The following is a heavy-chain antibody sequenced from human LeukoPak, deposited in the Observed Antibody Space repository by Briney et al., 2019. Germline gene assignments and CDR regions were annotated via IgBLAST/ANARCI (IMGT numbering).Heavy chain of an antibody. V-gene: IGHV1-2*02. D-gene: IGHD3-16*01. J-gene: IGHJ5*02. Sequence: ASVKVSYKTSGYSFTDYYMHWVRQAPGQGLEWMGWINPKSGGTSSAQKFQGRVTMTRDPSITTVYMEVRWLTSDDTAIYYCARADRVDGGPYLIGPWGQGTLVTVSS. CDR1: GYSFTDYY. CDR2: INPKSGGT. CDR3: ARADRVDGGPYLIGP.